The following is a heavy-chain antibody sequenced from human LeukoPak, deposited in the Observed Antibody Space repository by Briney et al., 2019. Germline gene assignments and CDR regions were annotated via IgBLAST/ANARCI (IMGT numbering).Heavy chain of an antibody. CDR3: ARENYHDESGYYMKVHGIDV. V-gene: IGHV4-59*01. D-gene: IGHD3-22*01. CDR2: IYYSGST. CDR1: GGSISSYY. Sequence: SETLSLTCTVSGGSISSYYWSWIRQPPGKGLEWIGYIYYSGSTNYNPSLKSRVTISVDTSKNQFSLKLSSVTAADTAVYYCARENYHDESGYYMKVHGIDVWGQGTTVTVSS. J-gene: IGHJ6*02.